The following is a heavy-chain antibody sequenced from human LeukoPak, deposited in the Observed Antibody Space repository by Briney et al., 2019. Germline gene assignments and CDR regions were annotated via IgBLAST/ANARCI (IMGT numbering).Heavy chain of an antibody. CDR1: GFAFTTSA. D-gene: IGHD1-26*01. V-gene: IGHV1-58*02. Sequence: SVKVSCKASGFAFTTSAMQWVRQARGQRLEWIGWIVVGSDNTNYAQKFQERVTITRDMSTSTAYMELSSLRSEDTAVYYCASMGKWELLYYFDYWGQGTLVTVSS. J-gene: IGHJ4*02. CDR2: IVVGSDNT. CDR3: ASMGKWELLYYFDY.